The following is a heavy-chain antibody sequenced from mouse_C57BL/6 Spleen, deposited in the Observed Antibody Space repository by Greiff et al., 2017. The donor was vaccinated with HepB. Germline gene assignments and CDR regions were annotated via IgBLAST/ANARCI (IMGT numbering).Heavy chain of an antibody. V-gene: IGHV1-69*01. CDR3: ARSGFTTVVAPVDY. J-gene: IGHJ2*01. CDR2: IDPSDSYT. CDR1: GYTFTSYW. D-gene: IGHD1-1*01. Sequence: QVQLQQPGAELVMPGASVKLSCKASGYTFTSYWMHWVKQRPGQGLEWIGEIDPSDSYTNYNQKFKGKSTLTVDKSSSTAYMQLSSLTSEDSAVYYCARSGFTTVVAPVDYWGQGTTLTVSS.